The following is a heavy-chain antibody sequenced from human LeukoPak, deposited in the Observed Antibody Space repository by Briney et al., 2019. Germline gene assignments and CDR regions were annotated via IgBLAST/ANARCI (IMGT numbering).Heavy chain of an antibody. CDR1: GYTFTSYG. J-gene: IGHJ6*03. V-gene: IGHV1-18*01. D-gene: IGHD6-13*01. CDR2: ISAYTGNT. CDR3: AREHNWQQKGQQVVLRYYMDV. Sequence: ASVKVSCKASGYTFTSYGISWVRQAPGQGLEWMGWISAYTGNTNYAQKLQGRVTMKTGTSTSTAYMELRSLRSDDTAVYYCAREHNWQQKGQQVVLRYYMDVWGKGTTVTVSS.